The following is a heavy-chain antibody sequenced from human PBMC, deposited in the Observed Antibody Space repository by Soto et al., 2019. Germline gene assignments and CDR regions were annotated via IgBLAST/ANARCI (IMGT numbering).Heavy chain of an antibody. CDR3: ARGGGPYVWFNEF. CDR1: GGLFSSFA. Sequence: VQSGPEVKKPGSSVKVSCKDSGGLFSSFAISWVRQAPGQGLEWLGGIIPVFGTTNYAEKFQDRLTITADESTYTAYMELSGLRSGDTAIYYCARGGGPYVWFNEFWGQGTLVTVSS. V-gene: IGHV1-69*01. CDR2: IIPVFGTT. J-gene: IGHJ4*02. D-gene: IGHD3-16*01.